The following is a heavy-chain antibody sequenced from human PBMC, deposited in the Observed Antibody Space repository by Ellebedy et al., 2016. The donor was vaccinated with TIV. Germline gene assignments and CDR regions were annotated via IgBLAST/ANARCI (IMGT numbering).Heavy chain of an antibody. CDR1: GYTFTSYA. J-gene: IGHJ4*03. CDR2: INTNTGNP. Sequence: ASVKVSCKASGYTFTSYAMNWVRQAPGQGLEWMGWINTNTGNPTYAQGFTGRFVFSLDTSVSTAYLQISSLKAEDTAVYYCAREGDSSSWFQGDFDYWGQGTMVTVSS. V-gene: IGHV7-4-1*02. CDR3: AREGDSSSWFQGDFDY. D-gene: IGHD6-13*01.